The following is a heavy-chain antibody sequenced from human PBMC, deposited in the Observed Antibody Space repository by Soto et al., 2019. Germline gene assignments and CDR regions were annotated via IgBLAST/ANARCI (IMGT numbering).Heavy chain of an antibody. D-gene: IGHD3-22*01. CDR1: GFTFSSYS. J-gene: IGHJ4*02. CDR3: ARDSSDYYSY. Sequence: EVQLVESGGGLVKPGGSLRLSCAASGFTFSSYSMNWVRQAPGKGLEWVSSISSSSSYIYYADSVKGRFSISRDNAKNSLYLQMNCLRAEDTAVYYCARDSSDYYSYWGQGTLVTVSS. CDR2: ISSSSSYI. V-gene: IGHV3-21*01.